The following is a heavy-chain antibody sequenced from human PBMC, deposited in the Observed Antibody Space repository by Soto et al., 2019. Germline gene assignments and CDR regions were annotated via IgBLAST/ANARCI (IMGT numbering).Heavy chain of an antibody. CDR1: VCSFSSYP. CDR3: VRGTNGWRGMDY. D-gene: IGHD2-8*01. CDR2: ITEDGSGT. V-gene: IGHV3-74*01. Sequence: RRALRRSGSTSVCSFSSYPIHCVRQGPWKWPVWVSRITEDGSGTTYADSVKGRFTVTRDNAKNTMYLQMSGLGAEDTAVYHCVRGTNGWRGMDYWGQGTLVMVSS. J-gene: IGHJ4*02.